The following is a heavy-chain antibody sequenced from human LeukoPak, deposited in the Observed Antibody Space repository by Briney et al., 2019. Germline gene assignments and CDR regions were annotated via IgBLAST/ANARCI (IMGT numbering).Heavy chain of an antibody. CDR1: GFTFSSHG. Sequence: GGSLRLSCAASGFTFSSHGMSWIRQAPGKGLEWVSGIGGNGGSTYYADSVKGRFTISRDNSKNTLFLQMNSLRAEDTAVYYCARDLMGIAYRGAFYYWGQGTLVTVSS. V-gene: IGHV3-23*01. CDR2: IGGNGGST. CDR3: ARDLMGIAYRGAFYY. D-gene: IGHD6-13*01. J-gene: IGHJ4*02.